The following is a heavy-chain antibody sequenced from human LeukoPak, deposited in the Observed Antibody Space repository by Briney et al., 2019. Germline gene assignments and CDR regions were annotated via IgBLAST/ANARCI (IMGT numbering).Heavy chain of an antibody. CDR3: ARQMATTDAFDI. D-gene: IGHD5-24*01. Sequence: PGGSLRLSCAASGFTFSSYAMTWVRQAPGKGLEWVSLISGSGGSTYYADSVKGRFTISRDNSKNTLYLQMNSLRAEDTAVYYCARQMATTDAFDIWAKGQWSPSLQ. CDR1: GFTFSSYA. J-gene: IGHJ3*02. CDR2: ISGSGGST. V-gene: IGHV3-23*01.